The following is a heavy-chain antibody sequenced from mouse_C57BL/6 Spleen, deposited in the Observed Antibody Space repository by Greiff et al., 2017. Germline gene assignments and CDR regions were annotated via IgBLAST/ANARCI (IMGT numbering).Heavy chain of an antibody. D-gene: IGHD2-2*01. CDR2: IYIGNGYT. V-gene: IGHV1-58*01. CDR1: GYTFTSYG. J-gene: IGHJ2*01. CDR3: ARGATMVTTGFDY. Sequence: DVQLVESGAELVRPGSSVKMSCKTSGYTFTSYGINWVKQRPGQGLEWIGYIYIGNGYTEYNEKFKGKAPLTSDTSSSTAYMQLSSLTSEDSAIYFCARGATMVTTGFDYWGQGTTLTVSS.